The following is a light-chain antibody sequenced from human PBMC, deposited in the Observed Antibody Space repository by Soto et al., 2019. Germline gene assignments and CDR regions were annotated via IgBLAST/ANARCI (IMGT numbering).Light chain of an antibody. CDR3: QQRSNWPPT. V-gene: IGKV3-15*01. CDR1: QSVSSN. J-gene: IGKJ1*01. Sequence: EIVMTQSPATLSVSPGERATLSCRASQSVSSNLAWYQQKPGQAPRLLIFGASTSATGIPARFSGSGSGTKFTLTISSLQSEDFAVYYCQQRSNWPPTFGQGTKVDIK. CDR2: GAS.